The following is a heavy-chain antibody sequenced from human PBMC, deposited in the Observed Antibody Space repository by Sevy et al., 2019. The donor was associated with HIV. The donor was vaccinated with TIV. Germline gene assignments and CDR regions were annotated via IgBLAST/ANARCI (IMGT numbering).Heavy chain of an antibody. CDR1: GFTFSSYS. CDR3: ASDGGINSGSYLNFDY. Sequence: GGSLRLSCAASGFTFSSYSMNWVRQAPGKGLEWVSSISSSSSYIYYADSVKGRFTISRDNAKNSLYLQMNSLRAEDTAVYYCASDGGINSGSYLNFDYWGQGTLVTVSS. V-gene: IGHV3-21*01. D-gene: IGHD1-26*01. CDR2: ISSSSSYI. J-gene: IGHJ4*02.